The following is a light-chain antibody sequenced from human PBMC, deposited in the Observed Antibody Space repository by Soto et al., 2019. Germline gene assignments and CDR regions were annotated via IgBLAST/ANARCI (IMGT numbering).Light chain of an antibody. CDR2: GAS. CDR3: QKYNSDPCP. CDR1: QGLRYY. V-gene: IGKV1-27*01. J-gene: IGKJ3*01. Sequence: DIQMTQSPSSLSASVGDRVTITCRASQGLRYYLAWYQQKPDKAPKLRIYGASTLQSGVPSRFSGSGSETDFTLTISSLQPEDVATYYCQKYNSDPCPFGPGTKVDI.